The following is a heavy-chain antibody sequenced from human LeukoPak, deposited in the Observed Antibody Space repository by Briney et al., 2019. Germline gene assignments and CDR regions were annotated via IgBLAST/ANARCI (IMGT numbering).Heavy chain of an antibody. Sequence: SETLSLTCTVSGGSITSSYWSWLRQTPGKGLEWIGYIYNSGNTNYNPSLKSRVTISVDTSKNQFSLNLSSVTAADTAVYYCARATAYYCIDYWGQGTLVTVSS. CDR2: IYNSGNT. CDR1: GGSITSSY. V-gene: IGHV4-59*01. D-gene: IGHD3-16*01. J-gene: IGHJ4*02. CDR3: ARATAYYCIDY.